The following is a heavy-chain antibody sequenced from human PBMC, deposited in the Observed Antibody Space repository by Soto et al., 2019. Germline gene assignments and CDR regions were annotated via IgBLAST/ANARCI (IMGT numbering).Heavy chain of an antibody. D-gene: IGHD1-1*01. CDR3: ARGAPTGTLYYFDY. CDR1: GFTFSSYS. CDR2: ISGTSTYI. J-gene: IGHJ4*02. V-gene: IGHV3-21*01. Sequence: EVQLVESGGGLVKPGGSLRLSCAASGFTFSSYSMSWVRQAPGKGLEWVSSISGTSTYIYYADSVRGRFTISRDNAKNSLYLQMNSLRADDTAVYYCARGAPTGTLYYFDYWGQGTLVTVSS.